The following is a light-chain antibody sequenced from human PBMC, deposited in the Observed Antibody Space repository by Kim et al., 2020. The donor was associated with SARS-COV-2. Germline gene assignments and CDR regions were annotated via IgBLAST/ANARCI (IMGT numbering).Light chain of an antibody. CDR3: QQYNNWPLT. V-gene: IGKV3-15*01. CDR2: GAS. CDR1: QSVSTN. Sequence: VSPGERATLSCRASQSVSTNLAWYQQKPGQAPRLLIYGASTRATGIPARFSGSGSGTEFTLTISSLQSEDFAVYYCQQYNNWPLTFGGGTKVDIK. J-gene: IGKJ4*01.